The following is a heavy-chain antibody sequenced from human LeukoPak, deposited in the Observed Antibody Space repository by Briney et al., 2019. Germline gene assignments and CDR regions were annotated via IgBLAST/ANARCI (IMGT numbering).Heavy chain of an antibody. J-gene: IGHJ4*02. D-gene: IGHD4-23*01. CDR3: ARQSVGTHDPSLPYFDY. CDR2: MYYSEST. V-gene: IGHV4-59*08. Sequence: SETQSLMCTVSGRFISIYYRSWTRHPPGKGLECLGYMYYSESTNYNPSLKSRVTISVDKSKNQFSLKLSAVTAADTAVYYCARQSVGTHDPSLPYFDYWGQGTLVTVSS. CDR1: GRFISIYY.